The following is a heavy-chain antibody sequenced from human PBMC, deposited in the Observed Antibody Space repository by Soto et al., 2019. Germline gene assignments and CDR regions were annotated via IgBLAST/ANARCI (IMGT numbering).Heavy chain of an antibody. D-gene: IGHD4-17*01. J-gene: IGHJ6*02. V-gene: IGHV5-10-1*01. CDR1: GYSFTSYW. Sequence: GESLKISCQGSGYSFTSYWISWVRQMPGKGLEWMGRIDPSDSYTNYSPSFQGHVTISADKSISTAYLQWSSLKASDTAMYYCARHPITVTTSYYGMDVWGQGTTVTVSS. CDR2: IDPSDSYT. CDR3: ARHPITVTTSYYGMDV.